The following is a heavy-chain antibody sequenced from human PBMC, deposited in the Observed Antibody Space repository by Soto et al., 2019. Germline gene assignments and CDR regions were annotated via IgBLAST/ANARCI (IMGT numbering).Heavy chain of an antibody. Sequence: EIQLVESGGGLVQPWGSLRLSCAASGFTFRNYWMNWARQAPGKGLEWVANIKQDGSEIYYADAVRGRSTFSRDNAENSLYLQTNRLRAEDTAVYYCAITARGDEYCAWGKDTLVTVSS. CDR3: AITARGDEYCA. D-gene: IGHD2-21*02. J-gene: IGHJ1*01. V-gene: IGHV3-7*01. CDR1: GFTFRNYW. CDR2: IKQDGSEI.